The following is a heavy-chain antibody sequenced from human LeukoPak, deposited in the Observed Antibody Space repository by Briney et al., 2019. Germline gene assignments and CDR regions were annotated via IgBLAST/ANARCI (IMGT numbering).Heavy chain of an antibody. CDR3: ARGAYCGGDCYPPYYFDY. Sequence: GGSLRLSCAASGFTFSSYDMHWVRQSTGEGLEWVSAIGTAGDTYYPGSVKGRFTISRENAKNSLYLQMNSLSAGDTAVYYCARGAYCGGDCYPPYYFDYWGQGTLVTVSS. CDR2: IGTAGDT. V-gene: IGHV3-13*01. CDR1: GFTFSSYD. D-gene: IGHD2-21*02. J-gene: IGHJ4*02.